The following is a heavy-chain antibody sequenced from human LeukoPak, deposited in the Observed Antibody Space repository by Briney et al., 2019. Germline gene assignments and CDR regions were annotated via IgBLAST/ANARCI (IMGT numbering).Heavy chain of an antibody. V-gene: IGHV3-66*01. J-gene: IGHJ3*02. CDR1: GFTVSSNY. D-gene: IGHD2-15*01. CDR3: AGGYCSGGSCIDAFDI. Sequence: PGGSLRLSCAASGFTVSSNYMSWVRQAPGKGLEWVSVIYSGGSTYYADSVKGRFTISRDNSKNTLYLQMNSLRAEDTAVYYRAGGYCSGGSCIDAFDIWGQGTMVTVSS. CDR2: IYSGGST.